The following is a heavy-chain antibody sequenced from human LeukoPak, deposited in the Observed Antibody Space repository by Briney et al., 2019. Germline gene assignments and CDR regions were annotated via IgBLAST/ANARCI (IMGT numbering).Heavy chain of an antibody. J-gene: IGHJ5*02. CDR2: TYYRSKWYN. D-gene: IGHD4-17*01. CDR1: GDSVSSNSAA. Sequence: SQTLSLTCAISGDSVSSNSAAWNWIRQSPSRGLEWLGRTYYRSKWYNDYAVSVRSRITINPDTSKNQFSLQLNSVTPEDTAVYYCARDPGTYGDSDNWFDPGGQGTLVTVSS. V-gene: IGHV6-1*01. CDR3: ARDPGTYGDSDNWFDP.